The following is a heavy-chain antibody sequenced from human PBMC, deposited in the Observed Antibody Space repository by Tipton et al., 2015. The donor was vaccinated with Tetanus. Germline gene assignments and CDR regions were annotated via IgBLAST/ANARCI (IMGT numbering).Heavy chain of an antibody. D-gene: IGHD6-19*01. CDR1: GGSFSLYY. Sequence: LRLSCTVSGGSFSLYYWNWVRQSPGKGLEWIGEISHSGSSSYSPSLKSRVTISVDTSKNQFSLRLRSVAAADTAVYYCARLILGRSKEVAGIRYYYYYGLDVWGQGTTVTVTS. CDR2: ISHSGSS. CDR3: ARLILGRSKEVAGIRYYYYYGLDV. V-gene: IGHV4-34*01. J-gene: IGHJ6*02.